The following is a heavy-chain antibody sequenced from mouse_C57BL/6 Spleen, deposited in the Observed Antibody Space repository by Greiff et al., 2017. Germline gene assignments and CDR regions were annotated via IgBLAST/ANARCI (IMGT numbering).Heavy chain of an antibody. V-gene: IGHV1-61*01. CDR1: GYTFTSYW. Sequence: QVQLQQPGAELVRPGSSVKLSCKASGYTFTSYWMDWVKQRPGQGLEWIGNIYPSDSETHYNQKFKDKATLTVDKSSSTAYMQLSSLTSEDSAFYYSAREDYSNYRYYFDYWGQGTTLTVSS. CDR3: AREDYSNYRYYFDY. D-gene: IGHD2-5*01. CDR2: IYPSDSET. J-gene: IGHJ2*01.